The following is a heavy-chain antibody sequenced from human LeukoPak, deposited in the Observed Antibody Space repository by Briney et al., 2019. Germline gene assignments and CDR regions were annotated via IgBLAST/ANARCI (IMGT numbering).Heavy chain of an antibody. Sequence: GGSLRLSCAASEFSLINAWMSWVRQAPGKGLEWVANIKQDGSEKYYVDSVKGRFTISRDNAKNSLYLQMNSLRAEDTAVYYCARDDCTNGVCPDYWGQGTLVTVSS. J-gene: IGHJ4*02. CDR2: IKQDGSEK. CDR1: EFSLINAW. CDR3: ARDDCTNGVCPDY. D-gene: IGHD2-8*01. V-gene: IGHV3-7*03.